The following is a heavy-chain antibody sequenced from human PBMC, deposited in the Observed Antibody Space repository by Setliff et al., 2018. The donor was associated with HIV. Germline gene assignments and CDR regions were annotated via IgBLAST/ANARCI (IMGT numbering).Heavy chain of an antibody. D-gene: IGHD3-22*01. CDR2: IKDDGSEK. CDR1: GFTFSSYW. CDR3: ARELVITTVYYYYGMDV. J-gene: IGHJ6*02. V-gene: IGHV3-7*01. Sequence: GGSLRLSCAASGFTFSSYWMNWVRQAPGKGLEWVANIKDDGSEKYYVDSVKGRFTISRDNAKNSLYLQMHSLRAEDTAVYYCARELVITTVYYYYGMDVWGQGTTVTVSS.